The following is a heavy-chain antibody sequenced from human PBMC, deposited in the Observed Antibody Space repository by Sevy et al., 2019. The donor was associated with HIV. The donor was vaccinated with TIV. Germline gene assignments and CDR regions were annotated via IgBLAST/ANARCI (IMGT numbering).Heavy chain of an antibody. Sequence: SETLSLTCTVSGGSISSSSYYWGWIRQPPGKGLEWIGSIYYSGSTYYNPSLKSRVTISVDTSKNQFALKLSSVTAADTAMYYCARWGYRDNNWGKGTLVTVSS. CDR1: GGSISSSSYY. V-gene: IGHV4-39*01. CDR2: IYYSGST. CDR3: ARWGYRDNN. D-gene: IGHD5-18*01. J-gene: IGHJ4*02.